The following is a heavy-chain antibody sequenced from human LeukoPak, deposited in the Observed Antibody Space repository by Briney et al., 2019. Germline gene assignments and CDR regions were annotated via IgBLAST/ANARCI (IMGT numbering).Heavy chain of an antibody. Sequence: GESLKISCKGSGYYFTNYWIGWIRQMPGKGLEWMGIIYSGDSDTRYSPSFQGQVTISADKSISTAYLQWSSLKASDTAMHYCARAPQFSSGWYGPFDYWGQGSLVTVSS. V-gene: IGHV5-51*01. CDR3: ARAPQFSSGWYGPFDY. D-gene: IGHD6-19*01. CDR2: IYSGDSDT. J-gene: IGHJ4*02. CDR1: GYYFTNYW.